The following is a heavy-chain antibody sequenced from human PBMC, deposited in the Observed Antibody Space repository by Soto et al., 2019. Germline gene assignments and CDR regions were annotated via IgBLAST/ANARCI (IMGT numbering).Heavy chain of an antibody. J-gene: IGHJ5*02. CDR1: GYSFTSYW. CDR3: ASLGGLDTKFYDSSGYNNWFDP. V-gene: IGHV5-51*01. D-gene: IGHD3-22*01. CDR2: IYPGDSDT. Sequence: GESLKISCKGSGYSFTSYWIGWVRQMPGKGLEWMGIIYPGDSDTRYSPSFQGQVTISADKSISTAYLQWSSLKASDTAMYYCASLGGLDTKFYDSSGYNNWFDPWGQGTLVTVSS.